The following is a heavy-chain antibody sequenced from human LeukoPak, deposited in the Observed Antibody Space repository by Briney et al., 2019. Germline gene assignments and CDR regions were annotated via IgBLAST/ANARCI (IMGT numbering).Heavy chain of an antibody. D-gene: IGHD3-3*01. CDR2: IKQDGSEK. CDR1: GFTFSSYW. J-gene: IGHJ3*02. V-gene: IGHV3-7*03. CDR3: ARPTPYDADASDI. Sequence: PGGSLRLSCAASGFTFSSYWMSWVRQAPGKGLEWVANIKQDGSEKYYVDSVKGRFTISRDNAKNSLYLQMNSLRAEDAAVYYCARPTPYDADASDIWGQGTMVTVSS.